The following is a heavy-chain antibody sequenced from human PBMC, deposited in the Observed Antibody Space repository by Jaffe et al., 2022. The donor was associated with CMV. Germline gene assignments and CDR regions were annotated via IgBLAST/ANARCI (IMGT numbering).Heavy chain of an antibody. CDR1: GFTFRNHG. J-gene: IGHJ4*02. Sequence: QVQLVESGGGVVQPGRSLRLSCAASGFTFRNHGMHWVRQAPGKGLEWVAVIWYDGSNKYYADSVKGRFTISRDNSKNTLYLQMNSLRADDTAVYYCARDRNYPGYFDYWGQGTLVTVSS. CDR3: ARDRNYPGYFDY. D-gene: IGHD1-7*01. CDR2: IWYDGSNK. V-gene: IGHV3-33*01.